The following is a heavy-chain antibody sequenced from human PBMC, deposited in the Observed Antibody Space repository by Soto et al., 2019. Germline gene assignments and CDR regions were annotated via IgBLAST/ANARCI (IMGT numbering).Heavy chain of an antibody. CDR3: ARVPDY. Sequence: QLQLLESGSGLVKPSQTLSLTCAVSGGSFSSGGYSWGWIRQPPGKGLEWIGYIYHSVSTYYNPSLKSRGTISVDRSKNQFSLRLSSVTAADPAVYYCARVPDYWGQGTLVTVSS. J-gene: IGHJ4*02. CDR1: GGSFSSGGYS. CDR2: IYHSVST. V-gene: IGHV4-30-2*01.